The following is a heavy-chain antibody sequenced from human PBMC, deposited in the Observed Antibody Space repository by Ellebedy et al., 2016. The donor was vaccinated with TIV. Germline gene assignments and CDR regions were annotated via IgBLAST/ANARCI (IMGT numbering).Heavy chain of an antibody. CDR3: GRAREPGPFAYYYYGMDV. CDR1: GFTLSDYY. V-gene: IGHV3-11*01. J-gene: IGHJ6*02. D-gene: IGHD1-1*01. Sequence: GESLKISCAGSGFTLSDYYMSWVRQAPGKGLEWVSYISRSGANIYYADSVKGRFTVARDNANKSLHLQMNNLRGDDTAVYYCGRAREPGPFAYYYYGMDVWGQGTTVTVSS. CDR2: ISRSGANI.